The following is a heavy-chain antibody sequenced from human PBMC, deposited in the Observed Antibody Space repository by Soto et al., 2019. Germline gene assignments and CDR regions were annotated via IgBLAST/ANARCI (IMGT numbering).Heavy chain of an antibody. CDR1: GGSISSGGYS. D-gene: IGHD3-16*02. Sequence: PSETLSLTCAVSGGSISSGGYSWSWIRQPPGKGLEWIGYIYHSGSTYYNPSLKNRVTISVDRSKNQFSLKLSSVTAADTAVYYCARGPDYAWGSYRSTYYFDYWGQGTLVTVSS. J-gene: IGHJ4*02. CDR2: IYHSGST. V-gene: IGHV4-30-2*01. CDR3: ARGPDYAWGSYRSTYYFDY.